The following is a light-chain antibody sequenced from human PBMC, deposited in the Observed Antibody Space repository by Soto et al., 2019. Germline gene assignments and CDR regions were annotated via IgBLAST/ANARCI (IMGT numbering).Light chain of an antibody. CDR1: TGAVTSGHY. Sequence: QAVVTQEPSLTVSPGGTVTLTCGSSTGAVTSGHYPSWFQQKPGQAPRTLIYDVNKWPSGVPDRFSGSKSGNTASLTISGLQAEDEADYHCCSYAGSHTPWVFGGGTKLTVL. V-gene: IGLV7-46*01. CDR3: CSYAGSHTPWV. CDR2: DVN. J-gene: IGLJ3*02.